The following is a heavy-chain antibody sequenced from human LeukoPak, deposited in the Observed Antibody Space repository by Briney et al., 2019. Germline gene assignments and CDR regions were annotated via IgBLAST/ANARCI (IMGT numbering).Heavy chain of an antibody. V-gene: IGHV4-30-4*07. Sequence: SETLSLTCAVSGGSISSGGYSWSWIRQPPGKGLEWVGYIYYSGSTYYNPSLKSRVTISVDTSKNQFSLKLSSVTAADTAVYFCARNYYDTKKPWDWGQGTLVTVSS. D-gene: IGHD3-22*01. J-gene: IGHJ4*02. CDR1: GGSISSGGYS. CDR3: ARNYYDTKKPWD. CDR2: IYYSGST.